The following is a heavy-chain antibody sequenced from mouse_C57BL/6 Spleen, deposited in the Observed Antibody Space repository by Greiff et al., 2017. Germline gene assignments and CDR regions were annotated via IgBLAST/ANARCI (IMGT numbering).Heavy chain of an antibody. D-gene: IGHD1-1*02. CDR2: IDPSDSYT. Sequence: QVQLQQPGAELVRPGTSVKLSCKASGYTFTSYWMHWVKQRPGQGLEWIGVIDPSDSYTNYNQKFKGKATLTVDTSSSTAYMQLSSLTSEDSAVYYYAREDYGPFDYWGQGTTLTVSS. J-gene: IGHJ2*01. CDR3: AREDYGPFDY. V-gene: IGHV1-59*01. CDR1: GYTFTSYW.